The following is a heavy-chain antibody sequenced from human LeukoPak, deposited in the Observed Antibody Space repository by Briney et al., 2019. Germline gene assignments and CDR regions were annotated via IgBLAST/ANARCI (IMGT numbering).Heavy chain of an antibody. Sequence: SETLSLTCTVSGGSISSYYWSWLRQPPGKGLEWIGYIYYSGSTNYNPSLKSRVTISVDTSKNQFSLKLSSVTAADTAVYYCATGRRQWPFDYWGQGTLVTVSS. V-gene: IGHV4-59*01. D-gene: IGHD6-19*01. CDR2: IYYSGST. J-gene: IGHJ4*02. CDR3: ATGRRQWPFDY. CDR1: GGSISSYY.